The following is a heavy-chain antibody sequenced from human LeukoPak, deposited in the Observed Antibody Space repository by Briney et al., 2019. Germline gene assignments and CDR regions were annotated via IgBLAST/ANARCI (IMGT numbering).Heavy chain of an antibody. CDR3: TRAPQHYDSWRGYIH. D-gene: IGHD3-3*01. J-gene: IGHJ4*02. Sequence: WASVKVSCKASGYSFTGNYIHWVRQAPGQGLEWMGWINPNTGGTDYAQSFQARVTLTRDTSTSTAFMELAWLTSDDTAVYYCTRAPQHYDSWRGYIHWGQGTLVTVSS. CDR1: GYSFTGNY. V-gene: IGHV1-2*02. CDR2: INPNTGGT.